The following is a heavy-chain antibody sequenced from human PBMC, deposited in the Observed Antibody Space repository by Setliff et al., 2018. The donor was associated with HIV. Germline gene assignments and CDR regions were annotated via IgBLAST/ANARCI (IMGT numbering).Heavy chain of an antibody. V-gene: IGHV3-43*01. CDR1: GFTFDDYA. CDR2: ISWDGSST. J-gene: IGHJ4*02. Sequence: GSLRLSCAASGFTFDDYAMHWVRQRPGKGLEWVSLISWDGSSTYYRDSVKGRFTISRDNSRNSLYLQMNSLRTEDTALYYCAKDISRITGTDVFDYWGQGTLVTVS. D-gene: IGHD1-20*01. CDR3: AKDISRITGTDVFDY.